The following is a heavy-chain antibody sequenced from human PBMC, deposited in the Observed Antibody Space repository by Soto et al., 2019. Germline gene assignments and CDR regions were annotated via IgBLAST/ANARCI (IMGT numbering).Heavy chain of an antibody. J-gene: IGHJ6*02. Sequence: QVQLVQSGAEVKKPGSSVKVSCKASGDTFSSYAISWVRQAPGQGLEWMGGIIPIFGTANYAQKFQGRVTITADESTSTAYMELSSLRSXXXXXYYCARDGSGYRSRASPMDVWGQGTTVTVSS. D-gene: IGHD3-22*01. CDR3: ARDGSGYRSRASPMDV. CDR2: IIPIFGTA. CDR1: GDTFSSYA. V-gene: IGHV1-69*01.